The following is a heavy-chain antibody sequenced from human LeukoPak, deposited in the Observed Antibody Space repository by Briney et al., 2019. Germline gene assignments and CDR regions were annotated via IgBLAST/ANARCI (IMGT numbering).Heavy chain of an antibody. CDR3: AKDPARGQLGIFDY. CDR1: GFNFDNFA. V-gene: IGHV3-30*04. J-gene: IGHJ4*02. Sequence: QAGGSLRLSCVVSGFNFDNFAMHWVRQPLGKGLEWVAVISHDGRTKYYADSMKGRITISRDNSKNTLFLQMNNLRSEDTAVYYCAKDPARGQLGIFDYWGQGVLVTVSS. D-gene: IGHD6-6*01. CDR2: ISHDGRTK.